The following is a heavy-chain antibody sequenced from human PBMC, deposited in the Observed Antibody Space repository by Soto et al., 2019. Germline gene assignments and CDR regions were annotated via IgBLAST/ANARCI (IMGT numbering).Heavy chain of an antibody. CDR3: ARGPYYDFWSGYTYYYYGMDV. V-gene: IGHV4-59*01. CDR1: GGSISSYY. D-gene: IGHD3-3*01. Sequence: SETLSLTCTVSGGSISSYYWSWIRQPPGEGLEWIGYIYYSGSTNYNPSLKSRVTISVDTSKNQFSLKLSSVTAADTAVYYCARGPYYDFWSGYTYYYYGMDVWGQGTTVTVSS. CDR2: IYYSGST. J-gene: IGHJ6*02.